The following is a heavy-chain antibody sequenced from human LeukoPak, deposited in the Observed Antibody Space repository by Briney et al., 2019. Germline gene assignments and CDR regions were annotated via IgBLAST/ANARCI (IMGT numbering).Heavy chain of an antibody. J-gene: IGHJ4*02. V-gene: IGHV3-13*01. Sequence: GGSLRLSCAASGFTLNNYDMHWVRQTTGKGPEWVSGIGTSGDTYYSDSAKGRFTISRDNAKNSFYLQINSLRAGDTAVYFCARAYGYGAGSYFKYWGQGILVTVSS. CDR1: GFTLNNYD. D-gene: IGHD3-10*01. CDR2: IGTSGDT. CDR3: ARAYGYGAGSYFKY.